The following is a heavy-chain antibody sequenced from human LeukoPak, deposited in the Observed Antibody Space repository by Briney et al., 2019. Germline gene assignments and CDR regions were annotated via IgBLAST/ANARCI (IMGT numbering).Heavy chain of an antibody. D-gene: IGHD3-10*02. Sequence: GGSLRLFCVGSGFTFSSYGMDWVRQVPGKGLEWVSGLNDRGDNTYYADSVKGRFTISRDNSKNTLYLQMKSLRAEDTAVYYCASRQGLGWHYVNWGQGTLVTVSS. J-gene: IGHJ4*02. CDR1: GFTFSSYG. CDR3: ASRQGLGWHYVN. V-gene: IGHV3-23*01. CDR2: LNDRGDNT.